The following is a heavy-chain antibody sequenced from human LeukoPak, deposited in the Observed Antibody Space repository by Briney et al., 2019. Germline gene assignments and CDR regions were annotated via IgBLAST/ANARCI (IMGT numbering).Heavy chain of an antibody. J-gene: IGHJ4*02. Sequence: ASVKVSCKVSGYTLTELSMHWVRQAPGKGLEWMGGFDPEDGETIYAQKFQGRVTMTEDTSTDTAYMELSSLRSEDTAVYYCATSLYYYDSSGYHGYWGQGTLVTVSS. CDR2: FDPEDGET. V-gene: IGHV1-24*01. CDR3: ATSLYYYDSSGYHGY. CDR1: GYTLTELS. D-gene: IGHD3-22*01.